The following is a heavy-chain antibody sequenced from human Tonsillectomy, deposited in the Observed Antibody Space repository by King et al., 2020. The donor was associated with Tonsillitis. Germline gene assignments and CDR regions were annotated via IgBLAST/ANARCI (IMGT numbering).Heavy chain of an antibody. CDR3: ARHVGWAMVRGGRFDP. CDR1: GYSFTSYW. Sequence: QLVQSGAEVKKPGESLRISCKGSGYSFTSYWISWVRQMPGKGLEWMGRIGPSDSYTNYSPSFQGHVTISADKSISTAYLQWSSLKASDTAMYYCARHVGWAMVRGGRFDPWGQGTLVTVSS. D-gene: IGHD3-10*01. CDR2: IGPSDSYT. J-gene: IGHJ5*02. V-gene: IGHV5-10-1*03.